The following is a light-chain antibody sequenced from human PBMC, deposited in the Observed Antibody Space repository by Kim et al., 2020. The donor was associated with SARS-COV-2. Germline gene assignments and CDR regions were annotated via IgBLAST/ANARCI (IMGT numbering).Light chain of an antibody. J-gene: IGLJ3*02. V-gene: IGLV2-18*02. CDR1: DSGFGSDDR. CDR3: SSMTTSGTWV. CDR2: GVR. Sequence: GHSVAIACSGIDSGFGSDDRVSWFQQSPGTVPKLVIYGVRNRPSGTPARFSGSRSGSTASLTISGLQAEDEADYYCSSMTTSGTWVFGGGTKLTVL.